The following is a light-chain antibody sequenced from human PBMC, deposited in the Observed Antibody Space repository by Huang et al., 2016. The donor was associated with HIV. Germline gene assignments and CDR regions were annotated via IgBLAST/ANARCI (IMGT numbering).Light chain of an antibody. CDR1: QSVSSNY. Sequence: EIVLTQSPGTLSLSPGERATLSCRASQSVSSNYLGWYLQKTGQAPTLLIYGAASRATDSPDRCSGSGSGTDVTLTSSRLEPEEFAVYYCHQYGSPPFTFGPGTKVDIK. CDR2: GAA. CDR3: HQYGSPPFT. J-gene: IGKJ3*01. V-gene: IGKV3-20*01.